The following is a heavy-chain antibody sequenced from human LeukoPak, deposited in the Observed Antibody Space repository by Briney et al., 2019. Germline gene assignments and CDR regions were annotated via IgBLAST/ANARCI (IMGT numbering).Heavy chain of an antibody. CDR3: ARDRDYYDSTGGY. CDR2: ISSSSSYI. Sequence: GGSLRLSCAASGFTFSSYSTNWVRQAPGKGLEWVSSISSSSSYIYYADSVKGRFTISRDNAKNTLYLQMNSLRAEDTAVYYCARDRDYYDSTGGYWGQGTLVTVSS. CDR1: GFTFSSYS. V-gene: IGHV3-21*01. D-gene: IGHD3-22*01. J-gene: IGHJ4*02.